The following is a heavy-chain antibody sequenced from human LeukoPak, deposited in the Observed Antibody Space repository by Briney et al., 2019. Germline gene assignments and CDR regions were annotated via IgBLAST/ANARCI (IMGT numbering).Heavy chain of an antibody. V-gene: IGHV1-2*02. CDR1: GYTLTRYY. Sequence: AASVKVSCKASGYTLTRYYMHWVRQAPGQGLEWMGWIHPNSGGTNYAHKFQGRVTRTRDTSIRTAYMELSRQRSDDTAVYSCARGCANYYGSSGHYLDYWGQGTLVTVSS. D-gene: IGHD3-22*01. CDR3: ARGCANYYGSSGHYLDY. CDR2: IHPNSGGT. J-gene: IGHJ4*02.